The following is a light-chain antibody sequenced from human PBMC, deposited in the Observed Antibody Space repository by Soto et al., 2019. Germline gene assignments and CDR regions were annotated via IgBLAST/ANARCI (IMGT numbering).Light chain of an antibody. J-gene: IGKJ1*01. CDR1: QSLSSIY. V-gene: IGKV3-20*01. Sequence: EMVLTQSAGTLSLSPGQGATLSCRASQSLSSIYLAWYQQKPGQAPRLLIYRTSSRATGIPDRFSGSESETDFTLTISRLEPGDSAVYYCQQYGSSPRTFGPGTKVDIK. CDR3: QQYGSSPRT. CDR2: RTS.